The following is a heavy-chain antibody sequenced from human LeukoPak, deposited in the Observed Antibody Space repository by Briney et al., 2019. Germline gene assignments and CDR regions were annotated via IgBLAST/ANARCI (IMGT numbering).Heavy chain of an antibody. CDR2: INHSGST. Sequence: SESLSLTCAVYGGSFSGYYWSWIRQPPGKGLEWIGEINHSGSTNYNPSLKSRVTISVDTSKKQFSLKLSSVTAADTAVYYCARAHYDYGDDYWGQGTLVTVSS. J-gene: IGHJ4*02. CDR1: GGSFSGYY. CDR3: ARAHYDYGDDY. V-gene: IGHV4-34*01. D-gene: IGHD4-17*01.